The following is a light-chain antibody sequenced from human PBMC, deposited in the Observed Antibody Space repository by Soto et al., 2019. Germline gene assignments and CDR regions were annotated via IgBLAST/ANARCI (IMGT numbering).Light chain of an antibody. V-gene: IGKV1-33*01. Sequence: DTQMTQSPSSLSASVRDRVTITCQASQDINKYLNWYQQKPGKAPKLLIYDASNLETGVPSRFSGSGSGIDFTFTISSLQPEDIATYYCRQYDNLPYTFGQGTKLEIK. CDR1: QDINKY. CDR2: DAS. J-gene: IGKJ2*01. CDR3: RQYDNLPYT.